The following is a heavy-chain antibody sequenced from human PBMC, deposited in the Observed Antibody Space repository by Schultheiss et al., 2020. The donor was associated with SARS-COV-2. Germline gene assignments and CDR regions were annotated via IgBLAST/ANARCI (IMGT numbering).Heavy chain of an antibody. D-gene: IGHD3-10*01. Sequence: SETLSLTCTVSGGSISSYYWSWIRQPPGKGLEWIGYIYYSGSTNYNPSLKSRVTISVDTSKNQFSLKLSSVTPEDTAVYYCARRIGVLLWFGELLTSRTEHNWFDPWGQGTLVTVSS. J-gene: IGHJ5*02. CDR3: ARRIGVLLWFGELLTSRTEHNWFDP. CDR2: IYYSGST. CDR1: GGSISSYY. V-gene: IGHV4-59*12.